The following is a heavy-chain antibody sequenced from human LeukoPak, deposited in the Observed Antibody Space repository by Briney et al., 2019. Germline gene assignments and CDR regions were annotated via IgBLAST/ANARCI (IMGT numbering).Heavy chain of an antibody. J-gene: IGHJ3*02. Sequence: GESLKISCKGSGYSFTSYYINWVRQMPGKGLEWMGRIDPSDSYTNYSPSFQGHVTISADKSISTAYLQWSSLKASDTAMYYCAVIAAAGTTGDAFDIWGQGTMVTVSS. CDR1: GYSFTSYY. V-gene: IGHV5-10-1*01. D-gene: IGHD6-13*01. CDR2: IDPSDSYT. CDR3: AVIAAAGTTGDAFDI.